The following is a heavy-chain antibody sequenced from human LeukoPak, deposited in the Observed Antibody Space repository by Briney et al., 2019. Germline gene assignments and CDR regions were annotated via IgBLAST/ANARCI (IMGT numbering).Heavy chain of an antibody. J-gene: IGHJ6*03. CDR3: ARDSYYYDSSGYYYVNYYMDV. D-gene: IGHD3-22*01. CDR1: GFTFSSYS. Sequence: GGSLRLSCAASGFTFSSYSMNWVRQAPGKGLEWVAVIWYDGSNKYYADSVKGRFTISRANSKNTLYLQMNSLRAEDTAVYYCARDSYYYDSSGYYYVNYYMDVWGKGTTVTVSS. CDR2: IWYDGSNK. V-gene: IGHV3-33*08.